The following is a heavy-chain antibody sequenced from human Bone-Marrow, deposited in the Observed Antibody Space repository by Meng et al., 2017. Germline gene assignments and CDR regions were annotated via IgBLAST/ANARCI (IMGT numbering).Heavy chain of an antibody. V-gene: IGHV4-59*08. Sequence: QVQLQESGPGLVKPSETLSLTCTVSGGSISSHYWSWVRQAPGKGLEWIAFIHHSGRSEYNPSLKSRTTISLDTSKNQFSLKLSSVTAADTAVYYCARHHDGSGYYFDYWGQGTLVTVSS. CDR1: GGSISSHY. D-gene: IGHD3-22*01. J-gene: IGHJ4*02. CDR3: ARHHDGSGYYFDY. CDR2: IHHSGRS.